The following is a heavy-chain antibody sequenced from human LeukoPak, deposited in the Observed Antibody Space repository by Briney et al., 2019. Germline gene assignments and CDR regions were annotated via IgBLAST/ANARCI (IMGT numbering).Heavy chain of an antibody. CDR2: FDPEDGET. J-gene: IGHJ1*01. CDR1: VSTLTELS. D-gene: IGHD6-13*01. V-gene: IGHV1-24*01. CDR3: ATQQLVRFVLRFQH. Sequence: GASVNVSCKFSVSTLTELSMHWVRQAPGKGLEWMGRFDPEDGETIYAQKFQGRVTMTEDTSTNTAYMELSSLRSEDTAVYYCATQQLVRFVLRFQHWGQGTLVTVSS.